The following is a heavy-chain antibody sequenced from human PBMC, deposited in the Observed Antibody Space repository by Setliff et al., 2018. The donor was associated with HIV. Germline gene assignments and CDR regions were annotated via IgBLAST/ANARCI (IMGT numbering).Heavy chain of an antibody. V-gene: IGHV4-4*02. D-gene: IGHD4-17*01. Sequence: SETLSLTCAVSGGSISSSNYWSWVRQPPGKRLEWIGEIYHSGNTNYNPSLTSRVIISVDRSKNKFSLKLSSLTAADTAVYYCARDSPLNDYGDYGLGYYGMDVWGQGTTVTVSS. J-gene: IGHJ6*02. CDR3: ARDSPLNDYGDYGLGYYGMDV. CDR1: GGSISSSNY. CDR2: IYHSGNT.